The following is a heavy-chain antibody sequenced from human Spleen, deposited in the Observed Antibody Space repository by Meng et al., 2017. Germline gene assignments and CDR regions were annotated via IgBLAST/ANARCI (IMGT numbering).Heavy chain of an antibody. CDR1: GYTFTSYA. J-gene: IGHJ4*02. CDR3: ARDPPDRGSPTLDS. V-gene: IGHV1-3*01. Sequence: QVQLVQSGAEVKKPGASVKVSCKASGYTFTSYAMHWVRQAPGQRLEWMGWINAGNGNTKYSQKFQGRVTITRDTSASTAYMELSSLRSEDTAVYYCARDPPDRGSPTLDSWGQGTLVTVSS. CDR2: INAGNGNT. D-gene: IGHD1-26*01.